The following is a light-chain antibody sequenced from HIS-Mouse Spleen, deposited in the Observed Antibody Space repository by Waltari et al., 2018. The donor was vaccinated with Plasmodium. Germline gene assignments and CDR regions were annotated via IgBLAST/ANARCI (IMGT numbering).Light chain of an antibody. V-gene: IGLV2-23*01. J-gene: IGLJ2*01. Sequence: QSALTQPASVSGSPGQSITISCTGTTRVVGSYNLGSWYQQHPGKAPKLMIYEGSKRPSGVSNRFAGSKSGNTASLTIAGLQAEDEADYYCSSYAGSNNLVFGGGTKLTVL. CDR1: TRVVGSYNL. CDR3: SSYAGSNNLV. CDR2: EGS.